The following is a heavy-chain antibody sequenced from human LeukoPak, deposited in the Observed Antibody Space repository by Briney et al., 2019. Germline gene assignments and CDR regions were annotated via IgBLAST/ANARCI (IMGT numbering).Heavy chain of an antibody. D-gene: IGHD2-15*01. V-gene: IGHV4-34*01. CDR2: INHSGST. Sequence: SETLSLTCAVNGGSFSGYYWSWIRQPPGKGLEWIGEINHSGSTNYNPSLKSRVTISVDTSKNQFSLKLSSVTAADTAVYYCARGAGARYCSGGSCAPVTLRYWGQGTLVTVSS. CDR3: ARGAGARYCSGGSCAPVTLRY. CDR1: GGSFSGYY. J-gene: IGHJ4*02.